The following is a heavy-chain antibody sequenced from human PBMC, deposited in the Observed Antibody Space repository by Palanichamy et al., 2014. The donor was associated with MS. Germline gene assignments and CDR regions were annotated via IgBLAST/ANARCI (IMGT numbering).Heavy chain of an antibody. D-gene: IGHD2-15*01. Sequence: QVQLVESGGGVAQPGRSLRLSCAASGFTFSSSGMHWVRQAPGKGLEWVAIISSDGSNEDYADSVKGRFTISRDNSKNTLRLQMNSLRAEDTAVYYCAKGCRGGSSCFIIDYWGQGTVVTVSS. V-gene: IGHV3-30*18. CDR1: GFTFSSSG. CDR2: ISSDGSNE. CDR3: AKGCRGGSSCFIIDY. J-gene: IGHJ4*02.